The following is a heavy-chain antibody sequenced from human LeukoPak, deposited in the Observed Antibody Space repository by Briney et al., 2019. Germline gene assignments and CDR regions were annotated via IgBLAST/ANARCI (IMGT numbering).Heavy chain of an antibody. CDR3: ARGPNIWFGELLRLYNWFDP. D-gene: IGHD3-10*01. Sequence: WASVKVSCKSSGYTFTSYDINWVRQATGQGLEWMGWMNPNSGNTGYAQKFQGRVTMTRNTSISTAYMELSSLRSEDTAVYYCARGPNIWFGELLRLYNWFDPWGQGTLVTVSS. CDR2: MNPNSGNT. CDR1: GYTFTSYD. V-gene: IGHV1-8*01. J-gene: IGHJ5*02.